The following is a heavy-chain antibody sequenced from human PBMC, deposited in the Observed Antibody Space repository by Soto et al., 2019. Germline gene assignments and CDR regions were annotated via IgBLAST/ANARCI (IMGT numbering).Heavy chain of an antibody. D-gene: IGHD2-15*01. Sequence: SETLSLTCTVSGGSISSYYWSWIRQPPGKGLEWIGYIYYSGSTNYNPSLKSRVTISVDTSKNQFSLKLSSVTAADTAVYYCARNRYYSGELFAPGGQGTLVTVPS. CDR1: GGSISSYY. V-gene: IGHV4-59*08. CDR3: ARNRYYSGELFAP. J-gene: IGHJ5*02. CDR2: IYYSGST.